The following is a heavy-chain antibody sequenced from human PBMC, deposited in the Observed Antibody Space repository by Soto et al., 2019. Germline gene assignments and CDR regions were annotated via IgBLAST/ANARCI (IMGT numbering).Heavy chain of an antibody. Sequence: QLQLQESGPGLVKPSETLSLTCTVSGGSISSSSYYWGWIRQPPGKGVEWIGSIYYSGSTYYNPSLKSRVTISVDTSKHQLSPELSSVTAADTAVYYWARHDSGSWYGRLPGWFDLWGQGTPVTVSS. CDR2: IYYSGST. J-gene: IGHJ5*02. D-gene: IGHD6-13*01. CDR1: GGSISSSSYY. V-gene: IGHV4-39*01. CDR3: ARHDSGSWYGRLPGWFDL.